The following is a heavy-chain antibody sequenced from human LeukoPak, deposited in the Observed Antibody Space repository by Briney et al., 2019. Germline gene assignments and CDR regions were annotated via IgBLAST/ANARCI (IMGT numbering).Heavy chain of an antibody. V-gene: IGHV3-21*06. Sequence: PGGSLRLSCAASGFTFSNYGMHWARQAPGKGLEWVSSIDSSGGYMFYTDSVKGRFIISRDNAKDSLYLQMNNLRAEDTAVYYCLRGDRRDYWGQGTLVTVSS. CDR1: GFTFSNYG. CDR2: IDSSGGYM. J-gene: IGHJ4*02. CDR3: LRGDRRDY.